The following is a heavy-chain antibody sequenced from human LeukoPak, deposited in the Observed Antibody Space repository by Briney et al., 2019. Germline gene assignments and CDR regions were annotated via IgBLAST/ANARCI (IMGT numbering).Heavy chain of an antibody. CDR1: GFTFSSYE. J-gene: IGHJ4*02. D-gene: IGHD5-18*01. V-gene: IGHV3-48*03. CDR2: ISSSGSTI. CDR3: AREKSSYGLN. Sequence: PGGSLRLSCAASGFTFSSYEMNWVRQAPGKGLEWVSYISSSGSTIYYADSVKGRFTISRDNSKNTLYLQMNSLRAEDTAVYYCAREKSSYGLNWGQGTLVTVSS.